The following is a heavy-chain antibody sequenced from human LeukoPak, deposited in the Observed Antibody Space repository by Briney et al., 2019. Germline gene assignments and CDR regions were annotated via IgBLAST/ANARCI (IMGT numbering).Heavy chain of an antibody. V-gene: IGHV3-73*01. Sequence: PPGGSLRLSCAASGFTFSGSAMHWVRQASGKGLEWVGRIRSKANSYATAYAASVKGRFTISRDDSKNTAYLQMNSLKTEDTAVYYCTRRSVDYGDYVWEHWAQGTLVTVSS. CDR3: TRRSVDYGDYVWEH. J-gene: IGHJ4*02. D-gene: IGHD4-17*01. CDR1: GFTFSGSA. CDR2: IRSKANSYAT.